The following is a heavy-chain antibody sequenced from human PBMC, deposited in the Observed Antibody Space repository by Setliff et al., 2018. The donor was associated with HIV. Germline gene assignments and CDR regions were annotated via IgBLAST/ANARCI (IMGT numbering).Heavy chain of an antibody. Sequence: PSETLSLTCTVSGVSTSSSSYYWGWIRQPPGKGLDRIGYVYYSGSTYYNPSLKSRLTISVDTSKNQFSLNLNSVTATDTAVYYCVRQGLTMNRGVPAPILYYFDYWGQGILVTVSS. CDR3: VRQGLTMNRGVPAPILYYFDY. V-gene: IGHV4-39*01. CDR1: GVSTSSSSYY. J-gene: IGHJ4*02. CDR2: VYYSGST. D-gene: IGHD3-10*01.